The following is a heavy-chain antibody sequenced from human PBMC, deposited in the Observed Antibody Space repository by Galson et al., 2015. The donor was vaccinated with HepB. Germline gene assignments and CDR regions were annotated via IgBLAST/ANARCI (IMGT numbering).Heavy chain of an antibody. CDR2: MHISGST. Sequence: SETLSLTCTVSGGSISSYYWSWIGQPAGKGLEWIGPMHISGSTNYNPSLKSRVTMSADTSKNQLSLKLSSVTDADTAVYYCARARGMIWFGEFSTWAFDIWVQGTMVTVSS. J-gene: IGHJ3*02. CDR1: GGSISSYY. D-gene: IGHD3-10*01. CDR3: ARARGMIWFGEFSTWAFDI. V-gene: IGHV4-4*07.